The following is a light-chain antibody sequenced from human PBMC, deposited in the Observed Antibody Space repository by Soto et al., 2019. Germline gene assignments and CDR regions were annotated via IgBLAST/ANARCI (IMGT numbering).Light chain of an antibody. J-gene: IGLJ2*01. Sequence: QSVLTQPASVSGSPGQSITISCTGTSSDVGSYNLVSWYQQHPGKAPKLMIYEGRKRPSGVSNRFSGSKSGNTASLTISGLQAEDEADYYCCSYAGSSIHVVFGGGTKLTVL. CDR1: SSDVGSYNL. CDR3: CSYAGSSIHVV. CDR2: EGR. V-gene: IGLV2-23*01.